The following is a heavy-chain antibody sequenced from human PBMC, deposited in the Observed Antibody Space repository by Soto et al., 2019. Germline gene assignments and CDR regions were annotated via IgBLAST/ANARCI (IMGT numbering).Heavy chain of an antibody. D-gene: IGHD3-22*01. Sequence: SVKVSCKASGGTFSSYAISWVRQAPGQGLEWMRGIIPIFGTANYAQKFQGRVTITADESTTTAYMELSSLRSEDTAVYYCARVYDTKFDPWGQGTLVTVSS. CDR3: ARVYDTKFDP. V-gene: IGHV1-69*13. J-gene: IGHJ5*02. CDR2: IIPIFGTA. CDR1: GGTFSSYA.